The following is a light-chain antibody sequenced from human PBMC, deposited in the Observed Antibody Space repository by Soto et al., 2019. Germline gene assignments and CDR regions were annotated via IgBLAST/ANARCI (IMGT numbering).Light chain of an antibody. CDR3: QQRSNWPGT. CDR2: DAS. CDR1: QSVSSY. V-gene: IGKV3-11*01. Sequence: EIVLTQSPATLSLSPGERATLSCRASQSVSSYLAWYQQKPGQAPRLLIYDASNRATGIPARFSGSGSGTDFTLTISSLEPEDFAVYYWQQRSNWPGTFGQGTKVHIK. J-gene: IGKJ1*01.